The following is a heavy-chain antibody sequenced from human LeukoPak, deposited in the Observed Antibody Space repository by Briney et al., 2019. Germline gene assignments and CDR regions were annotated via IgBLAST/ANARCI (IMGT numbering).Heavy chain of an antibody. Sequence: GASVKVSCKASGYTFSDYYIHWVRQAPGQGLEWMGWINPNGGGTHYAQQFLGRVTMTRDTSISTAYMELSRLRSDDTAVYYCAKEGRYSSSWYDYFDYWGQGTLVTVSS. CDR3: AKEGRYSSSWYDYFDY. J-gene: IGHJ4*02. CDR1: GYTFSDYY. D-gene: IGHD6-13*01. V-gene: IGHV1-2*02. CDR2: INPNGGGT.